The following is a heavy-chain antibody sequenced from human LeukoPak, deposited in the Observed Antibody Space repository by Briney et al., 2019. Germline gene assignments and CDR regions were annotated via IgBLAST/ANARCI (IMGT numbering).Heavy chain of an antibody. CDR2: IIPILGIA. V-gene: IGHV1-69*04. CDR3: ARVPPSAFQLLSADY. CDR1: GGTFSSYA. Sequence: SVKVSCKASGGTFSSYAISWVRQAPGQGLEWMGRIIPILGIANYAQKFQGRVTITADKSTSTAYMELSSLRSDDTAVYYCARVPPSAFQLLSADYWGQGTLVSVSS. D-gene: IGHD2-2*01. J-gene: IGHJ4*02.